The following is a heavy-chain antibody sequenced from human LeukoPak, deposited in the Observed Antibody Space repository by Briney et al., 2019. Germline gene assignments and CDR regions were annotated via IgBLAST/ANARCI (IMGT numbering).Heavy chain of an antibody. V-gene: IGHV1-69*01. CDR1: GGTFISYA. D-gene: IGHD3-10*01. J-gene: IGHJ6*02. CDR3: ARDGSGSLLYYYYGMDV. CDR2: IIPIFGTA. Sequence: SVKVSCKASGGTFISYAISWVRQAPGQGLEWMGGIIPIFGTANYAQKFQGRVTITADESTSTAYMELSSLRSEDTAVYYCARDGSGSLLYYYYGMDVWGQGTTVTVSS.